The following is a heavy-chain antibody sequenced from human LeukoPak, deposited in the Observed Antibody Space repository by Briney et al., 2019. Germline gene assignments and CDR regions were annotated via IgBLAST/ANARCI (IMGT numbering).Heavy chain of an antibody. V-gene: IGHV4-38-2*02. J-gene: IGHJ4*02. Sequence: SETLSLTCSVSGYSISSGYYWGWIRQPPGKGLEWIGNIYHSGSTYYNPSLKSRVTISVDTSKNHFSLKLSSVTAAGTAVYYCARGIPSVTFGGVIVAEGGFDYWGQGTLVTVSS. CDR3: ARGIPSVTFGGVIVAEGGFDY. CDR2: IYHSGST. D-gene: IGHD3-16*02. CDR1: GYSISSGYY.